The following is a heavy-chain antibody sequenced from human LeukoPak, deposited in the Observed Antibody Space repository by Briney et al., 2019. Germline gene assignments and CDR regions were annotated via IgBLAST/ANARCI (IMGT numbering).Heavy chain of an antibody. V-gene: IGHV4-34*01. CDR3: AGGERYDYYGSGSYYDLDY. CDR1: GGSFSGYY. CDR2: INHSGSA. D-gene: IGHD3-10*01. J-gene: IGHJ4*02. Sequence: SETLSLTCAVYGGSFSGYYWSWIRQPPGKGLEWIWEINHSGSANYNPSLPSRVTMSVDTSKNQFSLKLSSVTAADTAVYDWAGGERYDYYGSGSYYDLDYWGQGTLVTVSS.